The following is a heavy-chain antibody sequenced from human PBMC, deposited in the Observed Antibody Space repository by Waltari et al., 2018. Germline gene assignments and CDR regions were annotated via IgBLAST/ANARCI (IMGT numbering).Heavy chain of an antibody. CDR1: GFTFSSYG. D-gene: IGHD6-13*01. J-gene: IGHJ6*03. CDR3: ASGIAAAPWYYYYMDV. V-gene: IGHV3-30*02. CDR2: IRDDGSNK. Sequence: QVQLVESGGGVVQPGGSLRLSCAASGFTFSSYGMHWVRQAPGKGLEWVAFIRDDGSNKYYADSVKGRFTISRDNSKNTLYLQMNSLRAEDTAVYYCASGIAAAPWYYYYMDVWGKGTTVTVSS.